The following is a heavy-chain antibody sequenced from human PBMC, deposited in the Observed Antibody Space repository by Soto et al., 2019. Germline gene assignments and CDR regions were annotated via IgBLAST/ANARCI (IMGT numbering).Heavy chain of an antibody. J-gene: IGHJ4*02. Sequence: QVQLVQSGAEVKKSGASVKVSCKASGYTFTDYYIHWVRQAPGQGLEWMGIINPSGGSTTYAQKLQDRVTMTRDTSTSTVYMELRSLRSEDTAVYYCARDGGHVRFDRWGQGTLVTVS. CDR2: INPSGGST. CDR3: ARDGGHVRFDR. V-gene: IGHV1-46*01. CDR1: GYTFTDYY.